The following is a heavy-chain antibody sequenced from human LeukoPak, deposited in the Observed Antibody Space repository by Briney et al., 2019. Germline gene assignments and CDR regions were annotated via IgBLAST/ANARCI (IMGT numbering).Heavy chain of an antibody. V-gene: IGHV3-74*01. CDR2: ISPDGSNT. Sequence: GGSLRLSCAASGFTFSNYWMHWVRQAPGKGRVWVSRISPDGSNTIYADSVKGRFTISRDNAKNTPYLQMNTLRAEDTAVYYCVRVSEEGHSPRRAWYFDLWGRGTLVTVSS. D-gene: IGHD5-18*01. J-gene: IGHJ2*01. CDR3: VRVSEEGHSPRRAWYFDL. CDR1: GFTFSNYW.